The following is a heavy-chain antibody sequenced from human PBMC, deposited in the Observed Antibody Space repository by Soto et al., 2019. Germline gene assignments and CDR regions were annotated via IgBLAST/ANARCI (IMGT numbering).Heavy chain of an antibody. J-gene: IGHJ4*02. Sequence: EVPLLESGGGLVQPGGSLRLSCAASGFTFSSYAMSWVRQAPGKGLDWVTAISASGGITYYADSVKGRFTISRDDSKNTLYLQMSSLRAEDTAVYYCAKVEGIIDPFEHWGQGTLVTVSS. V-gene: IGHV3-23*01. D-gene: IGHD3-3*01. CDR1: GFTFSSYA. CDR3: AKVEGIIDPFEH. CDR2: ISASGGIT.